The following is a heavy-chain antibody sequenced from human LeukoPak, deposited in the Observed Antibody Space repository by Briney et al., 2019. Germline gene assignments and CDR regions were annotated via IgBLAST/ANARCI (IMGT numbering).Heavy chain of an antibody. CDR2: IWYDGSNK. CDR3: ARESYDILTGYYPYPYYYGMDV. J-gene: IGHJ6*02. D-gene: IGHD3-9*01. CDR1: GFTFSSYG. V-gene: IGHV3-33*01. Sequence: GGSLRLSCAASGFTFSSYGMHWVRQAPGKGLEWVAVIWYDGSNKYYADSVKGRFTISRDNSKNTLYLQMNSLRAEDTAVYYCARESYDILTGYYPYPYYYGMDVWGQGTTVTVSS.